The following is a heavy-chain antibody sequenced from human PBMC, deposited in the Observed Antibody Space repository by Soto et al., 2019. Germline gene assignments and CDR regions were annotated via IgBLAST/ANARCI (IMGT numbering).Heavy chain of an antibody. J-gene: IGHJ5*02. CDR2: IYHSGST. Sequence: SETLSLTCAVSGGSISSSNWWSWVRQPPGKGLEWIGEIYHSGSTNYNPSLKSRVTISVDKSKNQFPLKLSSVTAADTAVYYCARQSLGFRGSGSYYPNWFDPWGQGTLVTVSS. CDR1: GGSISSSNW. V-gene: IGHV4-4*02. CDR3: ARQSLGFRGSGSYYPNWFDP. D-gene: IGHD3-10*01.